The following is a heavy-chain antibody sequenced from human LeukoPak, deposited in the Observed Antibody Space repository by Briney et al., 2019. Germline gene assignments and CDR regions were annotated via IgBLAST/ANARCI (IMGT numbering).Heavy chain of an antibody. V-gene: IGHV4-59*12. CDR2: IYYSGST. D-gene: IGHD5-18*01. CDR3: AREAVSGYSYGGFDY. Sequence: SETLSLTCTVSGGSISSYYWSWIRQPPGKGLEWIGYIYYSGSTNYNPSLKSRVTISVDTSKNQFSLKLSSVTAADTAVYYCAREAVSGYSYGGFDYWGQGTLVTVSS. CDR1: GGSISSYY. J-gene: IGHJ4*02.